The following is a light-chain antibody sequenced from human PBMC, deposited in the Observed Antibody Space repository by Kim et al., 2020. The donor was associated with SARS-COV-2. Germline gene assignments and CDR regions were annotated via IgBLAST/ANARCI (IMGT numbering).Light chain of an antibody. V-gene: IGLV1-47*01. CDR2: KNN. CDR1: SSNIGSHY. CDR3: ATWDDSLSVV. J-gene: IGLJ2*01. Sequence: QSVLTQPPSASGTPGQRVTISCSGSSSNIGSHYVYWYQQLPGTAPKLLIYKNNQRPAGVPDRFSGSKSSTSASLAISGLRSEDEADYYCATWDDSLSVVFGGGTQLTVL.